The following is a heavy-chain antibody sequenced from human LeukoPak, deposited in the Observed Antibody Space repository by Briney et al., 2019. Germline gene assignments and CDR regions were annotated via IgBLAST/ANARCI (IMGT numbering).Heavy chain of an antibody. CDR3: AGRGSCSGGICYYFDY. J-gene: IGHJ4*02. V-gene: IGHV4-39*05. Sequence: PSETPSLTCTVSDGSISRSGYYWGWIRQPPGKGLGWSGRVFYGVGIYYNPSLKSRVTTYVDTSQNQFSLKPSSVSAEDTALYYSAGRGSCSGGICYYFDYWGQGTLVTVSS. CDR1: DGSISRSGYY. CDR2: VFYGVGI. D-gene: IGHD2-15*01.